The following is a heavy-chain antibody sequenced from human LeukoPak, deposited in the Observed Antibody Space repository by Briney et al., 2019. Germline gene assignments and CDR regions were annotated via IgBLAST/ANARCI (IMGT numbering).Heavy chain of an antibody. V-gene: IGHV4-61*02. J-gene: IGHJ4*02. CDR1: GGSISSGSYY. CDR2: IYTSGST. D-gene: IGHD1-26*01. CDR3: ARHSFTRSRYSGSYPDY. Sequence: SQTLSLTCTVSGGSISSGSYYWSWIRQPAGKGLEWIGRIYTSGSTNYNPSLKSRVTISVDTSKNQFSLKLSSVTAADTAVYYCARHSFTRSRYSGSYPDYWGQGTLVTVSS.